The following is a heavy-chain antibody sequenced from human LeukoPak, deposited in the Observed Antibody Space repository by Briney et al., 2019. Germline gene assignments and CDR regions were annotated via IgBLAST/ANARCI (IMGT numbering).Heavy chain of an antibody. Sequence: PGGSLRLSCVASGFTFSSSWMSWVRRAPGKGLEWVANIKEDGSKKNYVDSVKGRFTISRDNAKNSLYLQMSGLRAEDTALYYCATPLDYYDTSGRHQGGDWGQGTLVTVSS. CDR2: IKEDGSKK. J-gene: IGHJ4*02. CDR1: GFTFSSSW. D-gene: IGHD3-22*01. V-gene: IGHV3-7*03. CDR3: ATPLDYYDTSGRHQGGD.